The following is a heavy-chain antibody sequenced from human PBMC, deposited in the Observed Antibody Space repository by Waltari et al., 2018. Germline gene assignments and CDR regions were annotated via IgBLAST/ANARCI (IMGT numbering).Heavy chain of an antibody. CDR1: AFTSDYYW. J-gene: IGHJ4*02. CDR3: ARGGNLYYYDSNGYPATYYFDS. Sequence: EVQLVESGGGLVQPGGSLRLSCEASAFTSDYYWMSWVRQAPGKGLEWVATIKQDGSEKYYMKSVKGRFTISRDNARNSVYLQMNTVRAEDTALYYCARGGNLYYYDSNGYPATYYFDSWGQGALVTVSS. CDR2: IKQDGSEK. V-gene: IGHV3-7*01. D-gene: IGHD3-22*01.